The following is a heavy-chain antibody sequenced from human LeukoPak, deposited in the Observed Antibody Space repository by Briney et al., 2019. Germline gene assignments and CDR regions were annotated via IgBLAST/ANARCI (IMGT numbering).Heavy chain of an antibody. CDR2: IKTDGSSI. Sequence: QAGGSLRLSCAASGFTLRSYWMHWVRQAPGKGLVWVSRIKTDGSSITNADSVKGRFTISRDNDKNTLYLQMNSLRAEDTAVYYCTRGQYSYGPFDYWGQGTLVTASS. CDR1: GFTLRSYW. V-gene: IGHV3-74*01. D-gene: IGHD5-18*01. CDR3: TRGQYSYGPFDY. J-gene: IGHJ4*02.